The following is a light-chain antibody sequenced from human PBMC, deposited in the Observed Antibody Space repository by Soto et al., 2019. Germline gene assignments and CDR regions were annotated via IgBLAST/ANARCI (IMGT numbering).Light chain of an antibody. CDR1: SSDLGGYNY. Sequence: QSALTQPASVSGSPGQSITISCTGTSSDLGGYNYVSWYQQHPGKAPKLMIYEVNNRPSGVSNRFSGSKSGNTASLTISGLQAEDEADYYCSSYTSSNTLVFGTGTKV. J-gene: IGLJ1*01. V-gene: IGLV2-14*01. CDR2: EVN. CDR3: SSYTSSNTLV.